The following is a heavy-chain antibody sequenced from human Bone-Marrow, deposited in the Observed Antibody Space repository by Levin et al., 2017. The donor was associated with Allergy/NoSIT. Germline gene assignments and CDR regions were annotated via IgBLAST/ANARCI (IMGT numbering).Heavy chain of an antibody. V-gene: IGHV3-48*02. CDR3: ARDGACGSGSYECDF. CDR1: GFTLSSYS. D-gene: IGHD3-10*01. Sequence: GGSLRLSCAASGFTLSSYSVHWVRQAPGKGLEWVSYLSRSGDIIYYADSVKGRFTISRDNAKNSLYLQMNSLRDGDTAVYYCARDGACGSGSYECDFWGQGTLVTVSS. CDR2: LSRSGDII. J-gene: IGHJ4*02.